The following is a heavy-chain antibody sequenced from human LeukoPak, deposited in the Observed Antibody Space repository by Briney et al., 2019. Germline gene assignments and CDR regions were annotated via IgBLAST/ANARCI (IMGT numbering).Heavy chain of an antibody. V-gene: IGHV1-18*01. Sequence: ASVKVSCKASRYTFTNYGISWVRQAPGQGLEWMGWISTSSGNTKYAQNIQGRVTLTTDTTTRTAYMELRSLRSDDTAVYYCARGTVSGMDYYYMDVWGKGITVTVSS. CDR3: ARGTVSGMDYYYMDV. J-gene: IGHJ6*03. D-gene: IGHD4-11*01. CDR2: ISTSSGNT. CDR1: RYTFTNYG.